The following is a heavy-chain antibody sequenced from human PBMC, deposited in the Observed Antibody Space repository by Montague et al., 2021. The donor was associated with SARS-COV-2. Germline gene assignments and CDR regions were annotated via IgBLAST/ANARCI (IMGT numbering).Heavy chain of an antibody. V-gene: IGHV3-7*01. CDR1: GFTFSSHW. J-gene: IGHJ6*02. D-gene: IGHD1-1*01. CDR2: IKQDGSEK. Sequence: SLRLSCAASGFTFSSHWMSWVRQAPGKGLEWVANIKQDGSEKYYVDSXXGRFTISRDNAKNSLYLQMNSLRAEDTAVYYCARVQRTTGTTRLGTYYYYYYGMDVWGQGTTVTVSS. CDR3: ARVQRTTGTTRLGTYYYYYYGMDV.